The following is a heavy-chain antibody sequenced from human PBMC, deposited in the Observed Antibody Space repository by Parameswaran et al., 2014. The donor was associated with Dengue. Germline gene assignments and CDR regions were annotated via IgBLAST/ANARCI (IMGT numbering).Heavy chain of an antibody. V-gene: IGHV2-5*08. J-gene: IGHJ5*02. CDR2: IYWDDDK. CDR3: AHSLRDWFDP. Sequence: ARWIRQPPGKALEWLALIYWDDDKRYSPSLKSRLTITKDTSKNQVVLTMTNMDPVDTATYYCAHSLRDWFDPWGQGTLVTVSS.